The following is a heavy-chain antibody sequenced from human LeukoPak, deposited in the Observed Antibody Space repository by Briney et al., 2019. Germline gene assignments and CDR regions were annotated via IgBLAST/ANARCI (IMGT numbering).Heavy chain of an antibody. CDR1: GFTFSSYV. D-gene: IGHD6-13*01. Sequence: GGSLRLSCAASGFTFSSYVMHWVRQAPGKGLEWVAVIWYDGSNKYYADSVKGRFTISRDNSKNTLYLQMNSLRAEDTAVYYCARVRAAAGRYHYYYGMDVWGQGTTVTVSS. V-gene: IGHV3-33*01. CDR3: ARVRAAAGRYHYYYGMDV. J-gene: IGHJ6*02. CDR2: IWYDGSNK.